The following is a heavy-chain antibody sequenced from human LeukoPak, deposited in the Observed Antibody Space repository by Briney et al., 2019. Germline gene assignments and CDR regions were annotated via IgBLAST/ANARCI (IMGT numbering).Heavy chain of an antibody. Sequence: SETLSLTCTVSGGPISGYCWSWIRQPPGKGLEWIGYVYCSGSTNYSPSLGSRVTISVDTSRSRFSLKLSSVTAADTAVYYCAGGYDYYYYYGMDVWGQGTTVTVSS. V-gene: IGHV4-59*08. CDR3: AGGYDYYYYYGMDV. CDR1: GGPISGYC. D-gene: IGHD5-12*01. J-gene: IGHJ6*02. CDR2: VYCSGST.